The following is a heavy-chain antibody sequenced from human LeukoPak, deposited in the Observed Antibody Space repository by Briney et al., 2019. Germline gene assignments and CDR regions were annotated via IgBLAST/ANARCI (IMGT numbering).Heavy chain of an antibody. J-gene: IGHJ3*02. V-gene: IGHV3-11*04. D-gene: IGHD6-19*01. CDR3: ARAWYAAVAGHDAFYI. CDR2: ISSSGSTI. CDR1: GFTFSDYY. Sequence: GGSLRLPCAASGFTFSDYYMSWIRQAPGKGLEWVSYISSSGSTIYYADSVKGRFTISRDNAKNSLYLQMNSLRAEDTAVYYCARAWYAAVAGHDAFYIWGQGTMVTVSS.